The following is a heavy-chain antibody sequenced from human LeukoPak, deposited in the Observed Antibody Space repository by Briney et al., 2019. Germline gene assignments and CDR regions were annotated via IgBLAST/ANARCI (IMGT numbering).Heavy chain of an antibody. J-gene: IGHJ4*02. CDR1: GYTFTSYG. Sequence: ASVKVSCKASGYTFTSYGISWVRQAPGQGLESMGWISAYNGNTNYAQKLQGRVTMTTDTSTSTAYMELRSLRSDDTAVYYCARGGFGFPMVRGVTPFDYWGQGTLVTVSS. CDR2: ISAYNGNT. V-gene: IGHV1-18*01. CDR3: ARGGFGFPMVRGVTPFDY. D-gene: IGHD3-10*01.